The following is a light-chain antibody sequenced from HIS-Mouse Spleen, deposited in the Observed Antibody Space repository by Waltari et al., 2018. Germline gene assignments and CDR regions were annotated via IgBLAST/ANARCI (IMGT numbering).Light chain of an antibody. V-gene: IGLV3-25*03. CDR2: KDS. CDR3: QSADSSGTGWV. CDR1: ASPKPS. J-gene: IGLJ3*02. Sequence: SYELTQPPSVSVSPGQTARITCFGDASPKPSAYWYQQKPGQAPVLVIYKDSERPSGIPERFSGSSSGTTVTLTISGVQAEDEADYYCQSADSSGTGWVFGGGTKLTVL.